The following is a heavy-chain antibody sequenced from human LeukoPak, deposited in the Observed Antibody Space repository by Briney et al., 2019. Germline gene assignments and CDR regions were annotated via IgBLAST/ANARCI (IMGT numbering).Heavy chain of an antibody. CDR2: MYHSGNI. Sequence: SETLSLTCTVSGGSISSNNWWSWVRQPPGRGLEWIGEMYHSGNINYNPSLKSRATISVDKSKNQFSLKLSFVTAADTAVYYCARDVRARLPGYWGQGILVTVSS. CDR3: ARDVRARLPGY. V-gene: IGHV4-4*02. CDR1: GGSISSNNW. J-gene: IGHJ4*02. D-gene: IGHD6-6*01.